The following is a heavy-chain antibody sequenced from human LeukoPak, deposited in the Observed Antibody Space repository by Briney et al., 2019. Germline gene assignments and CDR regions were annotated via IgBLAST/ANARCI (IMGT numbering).Heavy chain of an antibody. CDR3: ARDWGTTETSGWMFDY. CDR2: INSDGRST. D-gene: IGHD1-1*01. V-gene: IGHV3-74*01. J-gene: IGHJ4*02. CDR1: GFTFNTYW. Sequence: PGGSLRLSCAASGFTFNTYWMHWDRQAPGKGLVWVSRINSDGRSTSYADSVKGRFTISRDNSKNTLYLQMNSLRAEDTAVYYCARDWGTTETSGWMFDYWGQGTPVTVPS.